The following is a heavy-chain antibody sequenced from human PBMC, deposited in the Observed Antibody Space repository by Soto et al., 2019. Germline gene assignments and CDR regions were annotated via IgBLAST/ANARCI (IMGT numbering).Heavy chain of an antibody. CDR3: ARGRDGDY. J-gene: IGHJ4*02. V-gene: IGHV1-18*01. CDR1: GYTFTSYG. Sequence: QVHLVQSGAEVKKPGASVKVSCKGSGYTFTSYGITWVRQAPGQGLEWMGWISAHNGNTDYAQKPQARVTVTRDTSPSPAYMELRSLRSDDTAVYYCARGRDGDYWGQGALVTVSS. CDR2: ISAHNGNT. D-gene: IGHD6-6*01.